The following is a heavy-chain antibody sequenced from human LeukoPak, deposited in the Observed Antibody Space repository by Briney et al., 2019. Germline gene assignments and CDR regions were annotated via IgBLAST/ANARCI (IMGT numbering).Heavy chain of an antibody. CDR1: GFTFSGYW. Sequence: QPGGALRLSCAATGFTFSGYWMHWVRQAPGEGLVLVSRINSDWRRTPYADSVKGRFTISRDNANNTLYLQMNTLRAEDTAVYYCARVRVGTSYFDYWGQGTLVTVSS. CDR2: INSDWRRT. D-gene: IGHD1-26*01. CDR3: ARVRVGTSYFDY. J-gene: IGHJ4*02. V-gene: IGHV3-74*03.